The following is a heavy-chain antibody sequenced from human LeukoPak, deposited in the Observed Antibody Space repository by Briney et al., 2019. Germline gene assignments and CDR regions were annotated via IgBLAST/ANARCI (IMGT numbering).Heavy chain of an antibody. V-gene: IGHV4-59*01. J-gene: IGHJ4*02. CDR1: GGSISSYY. CDR2: IYYSGST. CDR3: ARVSYCSGGSCYSGIIDY. D-gene: IGHD2-15*01. Sequence: SETLSLTCTVSGGSISSYYWSWLRQPPGKGLEWIGYIYYSGSTNYNPSLKSRVTISVDTSKNQFSLKLSSVTAADTAVYYCARVSYCSGGSCYSGIIDYWGQGTLVTVSS.